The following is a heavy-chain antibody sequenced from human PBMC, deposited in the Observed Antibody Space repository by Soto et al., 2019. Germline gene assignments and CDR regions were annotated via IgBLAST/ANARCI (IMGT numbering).Heavy chain of an antibody. D-gene: IGHD3-16*01. Sequence: QVQLQESGPGLVKPSQTLSLTCTVSGGSISSGGYYWSWIRQHPGKGLEWIGYIYYSGSTYYNPPLQSRXTISVDTSKNQFSLKLSSVTAADTAVYYCARGGGLMHLFDYWGQGTLVTVSS. CDR2: IYYSGST. CDR3: ARGGGLMHLFDY. J-gene: IGHJ4*02. CDR1: GGSISSGGYY. V-gene: IGHV4-31*03.